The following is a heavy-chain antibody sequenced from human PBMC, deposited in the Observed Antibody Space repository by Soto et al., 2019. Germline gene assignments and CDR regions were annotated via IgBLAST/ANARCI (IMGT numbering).Heavy chain of an antibody. Sequence: QVQLVESGGGVVQPGTSLRRSCTASGFTFSTTGMHWVRQAPGKGLEWVAVISYDGSQTCYADSVKGRFTISRDNSRGTVYLQMNSLRPEDTAVYYCAKDLRQGASGATVYGMDVWAQGTTVSVSS. V-gene: IGHV3-30*18. CDR3: AKDLRQGASGATVYGMDV. CDR1: GFTFSTTG. D-gene: IGHD7-27*01. J-gene: IGHJ6*02. CDR2: ISYDGSQT.